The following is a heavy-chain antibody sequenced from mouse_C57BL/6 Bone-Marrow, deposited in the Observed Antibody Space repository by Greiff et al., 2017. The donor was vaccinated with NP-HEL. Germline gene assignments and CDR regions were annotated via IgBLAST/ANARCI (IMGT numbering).Heavy chain of an antibody. V-gene: IGHV10-1*01. CDR1: GFSFNTYA. Sequence: EVQGVESGGGLVQPKGSLKLSCAASGFSFNTYAMNWVRQAPGKGLEWVARIRSKSNNYATYYADSVKDRFTISRDDSESMLYLQMNNLKTEDTAMYYCVRHIYWRDYYAMDYWGQGTSVTVSS. J-gene: IGHJ4*01. CDR3: VRHIYWRDYYAMDY. CDR2: IRSKSNNYAT. D-gene: IGHD2-1*01.